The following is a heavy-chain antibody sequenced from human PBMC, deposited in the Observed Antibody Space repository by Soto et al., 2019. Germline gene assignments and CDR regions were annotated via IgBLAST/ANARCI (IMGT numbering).Heavy chain of an antibody. CDR3: ASGLPGIAAAATGWFDP. CDR1: GASISSSSYY. Sequence: SETLSLTCSVSGASISSSSYYWGWLRQPPGKGLEWIGIIYYSGSTYYNPSLKSRVTISVDTSKNQFSLKLSSVTAADTAVYYCASGLPGIAAAATGWFDPWGQGTLVTVSS. V-gene: IGHV4-39*01. J-gene: IGHJ5*02. CDR2: IYYSGST. D-gene: IGHD6-13*01.